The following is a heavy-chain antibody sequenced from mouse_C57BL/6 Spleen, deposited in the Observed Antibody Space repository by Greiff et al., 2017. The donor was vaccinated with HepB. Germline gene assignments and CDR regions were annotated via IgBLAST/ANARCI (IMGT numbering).Heavy chain of an antibody. CDR1: GYTFTDYN. CDR3: ARWDFTTVVAFDY. CDR2: INPNNGGT. D-gene: IGHD1-1*01. Sequence: EVQLQQSGPELVKPGASVKIPCKASGYTFTDYNMDWVKQSHGKSLEWIGDINPNNGGTIYNQKFKGKATLTVDKSSSTAYMELRSLTSEDTAVYYCARWDFTTVVAFDYWGQGTTLTVSS. J-gene: IGHJ2*01. V-gene: IGHV1-18*01.